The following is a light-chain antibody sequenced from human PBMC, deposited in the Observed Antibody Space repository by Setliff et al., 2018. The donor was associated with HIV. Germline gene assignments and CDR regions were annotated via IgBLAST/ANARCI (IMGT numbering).Light chain of an antibody. J-gene: IGLJ1*01. V-gene: IGLV2-14*03. CDR1: SSDVGSRYNY. CDR3: CSYLSTNNDV. Sequence: QSALTQPASVSGSPGQSITTTCTGTSSDVGSRYNYVSWYQQHPGKAPKLLIFDVTYRPSGVSNRFSGSKSGNTASLTISGLQDEDEADYYCCSYLSTNNDVFGTGTKGTVL. CDR2: DVT.